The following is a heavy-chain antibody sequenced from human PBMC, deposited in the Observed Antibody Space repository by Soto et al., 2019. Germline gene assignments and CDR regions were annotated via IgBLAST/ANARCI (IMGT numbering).Heavy chain of an antibody. D-gene: IGHD3-10*01. CDR2: ISGSGGST. V-gene: IGHV3-23*01. CDR3: AKDPMVRGGPFDY. Sequence: EVPLLESGGGLVQPGGSLRLSCAASGFTFSSYAMSWVRQAPGKGLEWVSAISGSGGSTYYADSVKGRFTISRDNSKNRLYLQMNSLRAGDTAVYYCAKDPMVRGGPFDYWGQGTLVTVSS. CDR1: GFTFSSYA. J-gene: IGHJ4*02.